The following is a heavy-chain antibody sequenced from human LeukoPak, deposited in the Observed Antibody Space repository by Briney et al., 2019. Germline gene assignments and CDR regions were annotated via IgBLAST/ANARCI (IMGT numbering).Heavy chain of an antibody. CDR2: ISSSGST. Sequence: SETLSLTCTVSGDSISSGDYYWSWIRQPAGKGLEWIGRISSSGSTNYNPSLKSRVTISVDTSKNQFSLKLSSVTAADTAVYFCARDDDTLFDYWGQGTLVTVSS. CDR3: ARDDDTLFDY. V-gene: IGHV4-61*02. J-gene: IGHJ4*02. D-gene: IGHD3-9*01. CDR1: GDSISSGDYY.